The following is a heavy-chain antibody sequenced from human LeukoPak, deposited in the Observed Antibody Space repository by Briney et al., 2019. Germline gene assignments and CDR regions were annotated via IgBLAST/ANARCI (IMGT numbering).Heavy chain of an antibody. CDR3: ARDGPGSSHYFDY. V-gene: IGHV3-30*04. Sequence: GGSLRLSCAASGFSFSSHAMYWVRQAPGKGLEWVAVISNDGSNKYYADFVKGRFTISRDNSRNTLYLQMNSLRAEDTAVYYCARDGPGSSHYFDYWGQGALVTVSS. CDR2: ISNDGSNK. CDR1: GFSFSSHA. J-gene: IGHJ4*02. D-gene: IGHD6-13*01.